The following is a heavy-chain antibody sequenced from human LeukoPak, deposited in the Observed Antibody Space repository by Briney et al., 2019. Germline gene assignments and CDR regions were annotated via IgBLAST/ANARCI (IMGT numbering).Heavy chain of an antibody. CDR3: ARGRYYDYVWGSYRPGRYGMDV. CDR2: INHSGST. J-gene: IGHJ6*02. V-gene: IGHV4-34*01. CDR1: GGSFRGYY. D-gene: IGHD3-16*02. Sequence: PSETLSLTCTVYGGSFRGYYWSWIRQPPGKGLEWIGEINHSGSTNYNPSLKSRVTISVDTSKNQFSLKLSSVTAADTAVYYCARGRYYDYVWGSYRPGRYGMDVWGQGTTVTVSS.